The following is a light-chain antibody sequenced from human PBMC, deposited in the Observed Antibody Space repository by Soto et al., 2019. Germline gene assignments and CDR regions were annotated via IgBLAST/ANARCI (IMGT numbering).Light chain of an antibody. CDR3: QQYKFYPYT. J-gene: IGKJ2*01. CDR1: QSLTGR. V-gene: IGKV1-5*01. Sequence: DIQMTQSPSTLSAYIGDRVNLTCRASQSLTGRLAWYQQKPGRPPKLLIYDVSILESGVPARFSGSESGTEFTLTISSLRPDDFATFYCQQYKFYPYTFGQGTRLDI. CDR2: DVS.